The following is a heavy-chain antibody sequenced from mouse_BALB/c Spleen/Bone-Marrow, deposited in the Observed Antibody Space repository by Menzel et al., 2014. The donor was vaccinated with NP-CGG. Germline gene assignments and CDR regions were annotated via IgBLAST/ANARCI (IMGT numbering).Heavy chain of an antibody. D-gene: IGHD2-4*01. J-gene: IGHJ3*01. Sequence: EVHLVESGGGLVQPGGSLKLSCAASGFTFSSYGMSWVRQTPDKRLELVATINSNGGSTYYPDSVKGRFTISRDNAKNTLYLQMSSLKSEDTAMYYCAREDYDWFAYWGQGTLVTVSA. V-gene: IGHV5-6-3*01. CDR1: GFTFSSYG. CDR3: AREDYDWFAY. CDR2: INSNGGST.